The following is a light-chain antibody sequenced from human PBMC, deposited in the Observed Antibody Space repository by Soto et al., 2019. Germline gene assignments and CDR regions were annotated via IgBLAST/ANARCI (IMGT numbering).Light chain of an antibody. CDR1: QSVSSY. CDR3: QQRSNWPRT. J-gene: IGKJ1*01. V-gene: IGKV3-11*01. CDR2: DAS. Sequence: EIVFTQSPATLSLSPGERATLSCRASQSVSSYLAWYQQKPGQAPRLLIYDASNRATGIPARFSGSGSGTDFTLTISSLETEDFAVYYCQQRSNWPRTFGQGTKGDIK.